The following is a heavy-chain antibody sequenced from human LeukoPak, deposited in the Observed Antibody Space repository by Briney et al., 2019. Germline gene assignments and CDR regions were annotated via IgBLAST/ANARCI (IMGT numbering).Heavy chain of an antibody. Sequence: GEPLNISCKGSGYRFTSYWIGWVRQLPGKGLEWVGINYPGDSDTRYRPSFQGQVTISADKSISTAYLQWSSLKASDTAMYYCARHNYGSGSYLFDYWGEGTLVSASS. D-gene: IGHD3-10*01. J-gene: IGHJ4*02. V-gene: IGHV5-51*01. CDR1: GYRFTSYW. CDR2: NYPGDSDT. CDR3: ARHNYGSGSYLFDY.